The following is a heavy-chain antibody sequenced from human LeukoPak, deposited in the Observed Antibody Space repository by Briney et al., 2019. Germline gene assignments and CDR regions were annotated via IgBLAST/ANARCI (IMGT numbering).Heavy chain of an antibody. CDR1: GYTFTGYY. V-gene: IGHV1-2*02. D-gene: IGHD3-10*01. CDR2: INPNSGGT. J-gene: IGHJ4*02. CDR3: ARATFARGKADY. Sequence: WASVKVSCKASGYTFTGYYMHWVRQAPGQGLEWMGWINPNSGGTNYAQKFQGRVTMTRDTSISTAYMELSRLRSDDTAVYYCARATFARGKADYWGQGTLVTVSS.